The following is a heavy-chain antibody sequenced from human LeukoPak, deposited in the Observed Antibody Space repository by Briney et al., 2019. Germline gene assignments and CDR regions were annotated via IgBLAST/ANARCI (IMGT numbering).Heavy chain of an antibody. J-gene: IGHJ4*02. Sequence: SETLSLTCTVSGGSISSYYWSWIRQPPGKGLEWIGYIYYSGSTNYNPSLKSRVTISVDTSKNQFSLKLSSVTAADTAVYYCARDRRLAAAGRVIDYWGQGTLVTVSS. CDR3: ARDRRLAAAGRVIDY. CDR2: IYYSGST. D-gene: IGHD6-13*01. CDR1: GGSISSYY. V-gene: IGHV4-59*01.